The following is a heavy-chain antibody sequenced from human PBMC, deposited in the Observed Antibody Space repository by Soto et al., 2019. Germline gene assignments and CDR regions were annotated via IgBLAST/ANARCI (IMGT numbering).Heavy chain of an antibody. Sequence: GGSLRLSCVASGFTFSDYYMSWIRQAPGKGLEWVSYISSSGSTIYYADSVKGRFTISRDNAKNSLYLQMNSLRAEDTAVYYSARDRFIVVVPAARDYMDVWGKGTTVTVSS. V-gene: IGHV3-11*01. CDR1: GFTFSDYY. CDR2: ISSSGSTI. CDR3: ARDRFIVVVPAARDYMDV. D-gene: IGHD2-2*01. J-gene: IGHJ6*03.